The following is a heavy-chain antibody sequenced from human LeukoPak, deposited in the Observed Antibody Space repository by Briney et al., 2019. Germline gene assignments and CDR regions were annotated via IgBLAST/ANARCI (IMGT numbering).Heavy chain of an antibody. CDR3: ARGMSDYGGNSDHDAFDI. D-gene: IGHD4-23*01. CDR2: ISPSGGST. Sequence: ASVKVSCKAFGYTFTSNYMHWVRQAPGQGPEWMGVISPSGGSTTYAQKFQGRVTLTRDMSTSTDYLELSSLRSEDTAVYYCARGMSDYGGNSDHDAFDIWGQGTMVTVSS. J-gene: IGHJ3*02. CDR1: GYTFTSNY. V-gene: IGHV1-46*01.